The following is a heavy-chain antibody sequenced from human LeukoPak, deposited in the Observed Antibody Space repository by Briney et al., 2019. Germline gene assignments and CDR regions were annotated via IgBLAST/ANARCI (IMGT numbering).Heavy chain of an antibody. V-gene: IGHV4-4*07. D-gene: IGHD1-1*01. CDR1: GDSLTNNY. J-gene: IGHJ4*02. Sequence: SETLSLTGTVSGDSLTNNYWGWTRQPAGRGPEWIGRIYANGEINYNPSLNNRATLSLDTSKNQFSLKVRSVTAADTAVYYCTRGRHGEGLDSWGQGILVTVSS. CDR3: TRGRHGEGLDS. CDR2: IYANGEI.